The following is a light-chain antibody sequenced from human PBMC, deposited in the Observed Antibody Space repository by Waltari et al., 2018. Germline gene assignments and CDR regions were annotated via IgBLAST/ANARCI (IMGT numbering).Light chain of an antibody. CDR3: QQSYSTLYT. CDR2: AAS. CDR1: QSISTY. J-gene: IGKJ2*01. Sequence: DIQMTQSPSSLSASVGDRVTITCRSSQSISTYLNWYPQKPGKAPKLLIYAASSLQSGVPSRFSGSRSGTDFTLTISSLQPEDFATYYCQQSYSTLYTFGQGTKLEIK. V-gene: IGKV1-39*01.